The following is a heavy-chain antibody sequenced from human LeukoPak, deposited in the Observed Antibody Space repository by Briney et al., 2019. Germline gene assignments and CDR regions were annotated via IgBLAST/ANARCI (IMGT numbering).Heavy chain of an antibody. CDR3: ARDQSFSSGYDY. V-gene: IGHV4-38-2*02. CDR1: GYSISSGYY. CDR2: IYHSGST. J-gene: IGHJ4*02. Sequence: SETLSLTCTVSGYSISSGYYWGWIRQPPGKGLEWIGGIYHSGSTYYNPSLKSRVTISVDTSKNQFSLKLSSVTAADTAVYYCARDQSFSSGYDYWGQGTLVTVSS. D-gene: IGHD3-22*01.